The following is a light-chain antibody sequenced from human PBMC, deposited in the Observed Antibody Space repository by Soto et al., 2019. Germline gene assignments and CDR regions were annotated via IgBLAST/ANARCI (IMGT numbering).Light chain of an antibody. CDR3: QQYNNWPPIN. CDR1: QSVSSN. CDR2: GAS. J-gene: IGKJ5*01. V-gene: IGKV3-15*01. Sequence: EIVMTQSPATLSVSPGERATLSCRASQSVSSNLAWYQQKPGQAPRLLIYGASTRATGIPARFSGSGSGTEFNLTIRSLKYEEGAVYYCQQYNNWPPINFGQGTRLQIK.